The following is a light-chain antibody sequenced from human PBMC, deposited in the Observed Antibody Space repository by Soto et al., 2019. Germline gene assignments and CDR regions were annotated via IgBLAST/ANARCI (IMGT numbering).Light chain of an antibody. CDR3: TSWTTSTTMI. Sequence: QSALTQPASVSGSPGQSITISCTGTRSDIGAYNFVSWYQQHPGEVPKLILYDVNVRPSGVSNRFSGSKSGNTASLTISGFQAEDEADYYCTSWTTSTTMIFGGVTKLTVL. V-gene: IGLV2-14*03. CDR1: RSDIGAYNF. CDR2: DVN. J-gene: IGLJ2*01.